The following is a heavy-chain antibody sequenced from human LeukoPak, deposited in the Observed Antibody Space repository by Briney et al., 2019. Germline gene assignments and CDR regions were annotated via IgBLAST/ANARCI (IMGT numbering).Heavy chain of an antibody. CDR3: ARVLGTGLWYSSSSSYFDY. J-gene: IGHJ4*02. CDR1: GFTFSSYW. CDR2: INTDGSST. D-gene: IGHD6-6*01. V-gene: IGHV3-74*01. Sequence: PGGSLRLSCAASGFTFSSYWMHWVRHAPGKGLVWVSRINTDGSSTSYADSVKGRFTISRDNAKNTLYLQMNSLRAEDTAVYYCARVLGTGLWYSSSSSYFDYWGQGTLVTVSS.